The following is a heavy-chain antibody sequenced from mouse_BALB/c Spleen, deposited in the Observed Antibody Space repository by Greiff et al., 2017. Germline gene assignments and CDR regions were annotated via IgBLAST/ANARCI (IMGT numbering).Heavy chain of an antibody. CDR1: GFTFTDYY. J-gene: IGHJ2*01. CDR2: IRNKANGYTT. V-gene: IGHV7-3*02. CDR3: ARDRDYDYGIDY. Sequence: DVQLVESGGGLVQPGGSLRLSCATSGFTFTDYYMSWVRQPPGKALEWLGFIRNKANGYTTEYSASVKGRFTISRDNSQSILYLQMNTLIAEDSATYYCARDRDYDYGIDYWGQGTTLTVSS. D-gene: IGHD2-4*01.